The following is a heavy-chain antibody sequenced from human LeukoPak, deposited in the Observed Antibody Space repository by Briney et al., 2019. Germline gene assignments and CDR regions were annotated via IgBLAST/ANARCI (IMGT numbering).Heavy chain of an antibody. CDR2: ITSSSGTI. CDR3: ARTPSGYDFDY. Sequence: PGGSVRLSCAASGFAFSRYSMNWVRQAPGKGPEWVSYITSSSGTIYYADSVKGRFTISRDNAKNSLNLQMNSLRDEDTAVYYCARTPSGYDFDYWGQGALVTVSS. V-gene: IGHV3-48*02. CDR1: GFAFSRYS. J-gene: IGHJ4*02. D-gene: IGHD5-12*01.